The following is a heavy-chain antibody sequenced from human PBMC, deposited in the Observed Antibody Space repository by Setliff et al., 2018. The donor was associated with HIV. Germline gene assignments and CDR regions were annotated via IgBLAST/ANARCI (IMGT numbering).Heavy chain of an antibody. Sequence: SVKVSCKASGGTFSSYAISWVRQAPGQGLEWMGGIIPIFGTANYAQKFQGRVTITADESTSTAYMELSSLRSEDTAVYYCARVTHTGRGLAYWGQGTLVTVSS. CDR3: ARVTHTGRGLAY. CDR2: IIPIFGTA. J-gene: IGHJ4*02. D-gene: IGHD2-15*01. CDR1: GGTFSSYA. V-gene: IGHV1-69*13.